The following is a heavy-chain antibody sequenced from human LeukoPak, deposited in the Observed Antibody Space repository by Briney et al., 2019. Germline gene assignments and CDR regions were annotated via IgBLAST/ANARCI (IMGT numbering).Heavy chain of an antibody. V-gene: IGHV4-59*01. CDR2: IYYSGST. J-gene: IGHJ4*02. CDR3: ASLTGDSIFHY. D-gene: IGHD7-27*01. Sequence: TSETLSLTCTVFGGSISSYYWSWIRQPPGKGLEWIGYIYYSGSTNYDPSLKSRVTISVDTSKNQFSLKLSSVTAADTAVYYCASLTGDSIFHYWGQGTLVTVSS. CDR1: GGSISSYY.